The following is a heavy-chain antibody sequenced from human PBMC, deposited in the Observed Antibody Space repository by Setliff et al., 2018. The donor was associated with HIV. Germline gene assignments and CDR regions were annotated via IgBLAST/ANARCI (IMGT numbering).Heavy chain of an antibody. CDR1: GFTFNNYA. J-gene: IGHJ4*02. CDR3: ARDAPGYSHVLHF. Sequence: GGSLRLSCAASGFTFNNYAMGWVRQAPGKGLEWVSAINGRGDYIYYADFARGRFTISRDSSKNTLYLQRNSLRAEDTALYFCARDAPGYSHVLHFWGQGTLVTVSS. V-gene: IGHV3-23*01. CDR2: INGRGDYI. D-gene: IGHD5-18*01.